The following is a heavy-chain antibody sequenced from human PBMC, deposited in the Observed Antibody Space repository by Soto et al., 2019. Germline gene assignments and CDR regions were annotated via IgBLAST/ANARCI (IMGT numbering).Heavy chain of an antibody. J-gene: IGHJ3*02. CDR1: GGSFSGYY. CDR2: INHSGST. Sequence: SETLSLTCAVYGGSFSGYYWSWIRQPPGKGLEWIGEINHSGSTNYNPSLKSRVTISVDTSKNQFSLKLSSVTAADTAVYYCAREDNSGWYYAFDIWGQGTMVTVSS. V-gene: IGHV4-34*01. CDR3: AREDNSGWYYAFDI. D-gene: IGHD6-19*01.